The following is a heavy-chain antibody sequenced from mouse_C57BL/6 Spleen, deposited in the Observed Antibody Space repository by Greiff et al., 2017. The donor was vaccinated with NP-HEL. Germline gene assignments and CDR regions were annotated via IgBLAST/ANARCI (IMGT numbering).Heavy chain of an antibody. D-gene: IGHD1-1*01. Sequence: QVQLQQSGAELARPGASVKLSCKASGYTFTSYGISWVKQRTGQGLEWIGEIYPRSGNTYYNEKFKGKATLTADKSSSTAYMELRSLTSEDSAVYFCARSPTVVAREAFDYWGQGTTLTVSS. CDR1: GYTFTSYG. CDR2: IYPRSGNT. V-gene: IGHV1-81*01. J-gene: IGHJ2*01. CDR3: ARSPTVVAREAFDY.